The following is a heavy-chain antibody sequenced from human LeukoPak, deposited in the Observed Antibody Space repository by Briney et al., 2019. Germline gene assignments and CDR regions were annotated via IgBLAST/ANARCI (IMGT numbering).Heavy chain of an antibody. Sequence: GGSLRLSCAASGFTFSYYWMHWVRQGPGKGLVWVSRIDSDGSSTNYADSVKGRFTISRDNVKNTLYVQMNSLRAEDTAVYYCAKEGYSRGYYSYYYMDVWGKGTTVTVSS. J-gene: IGHJ6*03. D-gene: IGHD6-13*01. CDR3: AKEGYSRGYYSYYYMDV. CDR2: IDSDGSST. CDR1: GFTFSYYW. V-gene: IGHV3-74*01.